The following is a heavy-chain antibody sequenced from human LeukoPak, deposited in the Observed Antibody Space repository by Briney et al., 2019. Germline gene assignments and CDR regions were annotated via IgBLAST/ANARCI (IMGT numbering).Heavy chain of an antibody. CDR1: GGSFSGYY. CDR3: ASHPTVLSYYFDY. J-gene: IGHJ4*02. CDR2: INHSGST. D-gene: IGHD4-17*01. V-gene: IGHV4-34*01. Sequence: SETLSLTCAVYGGSFSGYYWSWIRQPPGKGLEWIGEINHSGSTNYNPSLKSRVTISVDTSKNQFSLKLSSVTAADTAVYYCASHPTVLSYYFDYWGQGTLVTVSS.